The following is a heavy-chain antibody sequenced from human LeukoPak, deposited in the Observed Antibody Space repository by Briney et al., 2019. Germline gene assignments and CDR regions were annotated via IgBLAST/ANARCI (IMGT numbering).Heavy chain of an antibody. CDR2: IYHSGNT. J-gene: IGHJ4*02. CDR1: GGSISSGNW. CDR3: ARNGASSSVVD. Sequence: PSETLSLTCAVSGGSISSGNWWSWIRQPPGKGLEWIGEIYHSGNTVYNPPLKSRVTISVDNSNNQFSLKLTSVTAADTAVYYCARNGASSSVVDWGQGTLVTVSS. D-gene: IGHD2-15*01. V-gene: IGHV4-4*02.